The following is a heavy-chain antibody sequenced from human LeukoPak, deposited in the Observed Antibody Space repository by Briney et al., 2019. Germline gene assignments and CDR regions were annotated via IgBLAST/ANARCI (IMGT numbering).Heavy chain of an antibody. D-gene: IGHD3-10*01. J-gene: IGHJ4*02. CDR3: AKFYGSGSYYNFFDY. CDR2: ISYDGSNK. V-gene: IGHV3-30*18. Sequence: GRSLRLSCAASGFTFSSYGMHWVRQAPGKGLEWVAVISYDGSNKYYADSVKGRFTISRDNSKNTLYLQMNSLRAEDTAVYYCAKFYGSGSYYNFFDYWGQGTLVTVSS. CDR1: GFTFSSYG.